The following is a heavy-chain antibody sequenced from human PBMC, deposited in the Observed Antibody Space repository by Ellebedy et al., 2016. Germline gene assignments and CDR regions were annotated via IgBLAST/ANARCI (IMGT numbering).Heavy chain of an antibody. Sequence: ASVQVSCKASGYTFTDYTVHWVRQAPGQGLEWMGWVRSRDGTTRYAQKFLGRVTLTRDTSISTVYMDRNWLTSIDTAVYYCARGTGSSWFDPWGQGTLVTVAS. D-gene: IGHD3-10*01. CDR1: GYTFTDYT. CDR3: ARGTGSSWFDP. V-gene: IGHV1-2*02. CDR2: VRSRDGTT. J-gene: IGHJ5*02.